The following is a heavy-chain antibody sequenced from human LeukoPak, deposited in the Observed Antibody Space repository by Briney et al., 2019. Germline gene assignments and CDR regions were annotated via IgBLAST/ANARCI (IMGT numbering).Heavy chain of an antibody. CDR2: ISYDGSKK. Sequence: GRSLRLSCAASGFTFSSYGMHWVRQAPGKGLEWVAVISYDGSKKYYADSVKGRFTISRDNSKNTLYLQMNTLRAEDTAVYYCAKPLPPYCSSTSCAFDIWGQGTMVTVSS. CDR1: GFTFSSYG. CDR3: AKPLPPYCSSTSCAFDI. D-gene: IGHD2-2*01. V-gene: IGHV3-30*18. J-gene: IGHJ3*02.